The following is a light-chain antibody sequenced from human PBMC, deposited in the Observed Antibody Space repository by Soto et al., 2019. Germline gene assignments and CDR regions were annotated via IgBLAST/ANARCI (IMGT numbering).Light chain of an antibody. V-gene: IGLV2-11*01. J-gene: IGLJ2*01. Sequence: QSALTQPRSMSGSPGQSVTMSCTGTSSSIGSYNFVSWYQQHPGKAPKLMIYDVLKRPSGVPDRFSGSKSGNTASLTISGLQAEDEADYYCSSYAGSFLHFGGGTKLTVL. CDR1: SSSIGSYNF. CDR2: DVL. CDR3: SSYAGSFLH.